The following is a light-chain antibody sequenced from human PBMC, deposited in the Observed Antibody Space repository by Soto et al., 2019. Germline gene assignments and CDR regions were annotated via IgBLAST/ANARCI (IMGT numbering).Light chain of an antibody. CDR1: QSIFNY. CDR2: AVS. J-gene: IGKJ3*01. Sequence: DIQMTQSPSSLSASVGDRVTITCRSSQSIFNYLNWYQQKPGKAPEVLIYAVSSLQIGVPSRFAGSGSGTDFTLTITDLRPEDSATYYCQQSYTTPFTFGPGTKVDIK. V-gene: IGKV1-39*01. CDR3: QQSYTTPFT.